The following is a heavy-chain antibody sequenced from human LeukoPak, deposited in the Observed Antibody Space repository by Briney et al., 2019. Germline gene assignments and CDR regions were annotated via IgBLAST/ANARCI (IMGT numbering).Heavy chain of an antibody. CDR1: GFTFSDHH. CDR3: ARQMNTVTADY. Sequence: GSLRLSCAASGFTFSDHHMDWVRQAPGKGLEWIGSIFYSGSTYYNPSLNSRVTISIDTSKNQFSLRLSSVTAADTAVYYCARQMNTVTADYWGQGTLVTVSS. CDR2: IFYSGST. D-gene: IGHD4-17*01. V-gene: IGHV4-39*01. J-gene: IGHJ4*02.